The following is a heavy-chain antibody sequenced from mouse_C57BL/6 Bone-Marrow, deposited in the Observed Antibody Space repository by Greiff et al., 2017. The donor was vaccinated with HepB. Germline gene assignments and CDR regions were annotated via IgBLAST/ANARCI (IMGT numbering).Heavy chain of an antibody. J-gene: IGHJ2*01. CDR1: GYTFPSYW. Sequence: QVQLQQSGAERVKPGASVKQSCKASGYTFPSYWTHWVKQRPGRGLEWIGRIDPNSGGTKYNEKFKSKATLTVDKPSSTAYMQLSSLTSEDSAVYYRELHSHPFDRWGQRRPLIDSP. D-gene: IGHD2-1*01. V-gene: IGHV1-72*01. CDR2: IDPNSGGT. CDR3: ELHSHPFDR.